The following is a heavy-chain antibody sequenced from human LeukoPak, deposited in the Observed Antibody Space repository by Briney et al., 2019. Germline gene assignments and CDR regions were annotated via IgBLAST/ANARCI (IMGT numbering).Heavy chain of an antibody. CDR3: ARVRGSYSDWYFDL. J-gene: IGHJ2*01. D-gene: IGHD1-26*01. CDR1: GGSISSYY. V-gene: IGHV4-4*07. Sequence: SETLSLTCTVSGGSISSYYWSWIRQPAGKGLEWIGRIYTSGSTNYNPTLKSRVTMSVDTSKNQFSLKLSSVTAADTAVYYCARVRGSYSDWYFDLWGRGTLVTVSS. CDR2: IYTSGST.